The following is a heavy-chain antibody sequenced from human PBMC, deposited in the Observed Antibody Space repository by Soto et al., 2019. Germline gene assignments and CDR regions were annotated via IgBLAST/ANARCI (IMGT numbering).Heavy chain of an antibody. J-gene: IGHJ4*02. CDR3: AKDKVPVVVTAPFDY. CDR1: GFTFSSYG. CDR2: ISYDGSHT. D-gene: IGHD2-21*02. V-gene: IGHV3-30*18. Sequence: QVQLVESGGGVVQPGRSLRLSCAASGFTFSSYGMHWVRQAPGKGLEWVAVISYDGSHTYYADSVKGRFTISRDKSKNTLYLQMNSLRAEDTAVYYCAKDKVPVVVTAPFDYWGQGTLVTVSS.